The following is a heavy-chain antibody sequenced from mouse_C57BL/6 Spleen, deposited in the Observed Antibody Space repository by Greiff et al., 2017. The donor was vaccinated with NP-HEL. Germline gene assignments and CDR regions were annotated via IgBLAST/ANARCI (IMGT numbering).Heavy chain of an antibody. CDR1: GYSFTGYF. J-gene: IGHJ3*01. CDR3: GRGGEGDPLAY. Sequence: VQLQQSGPELVKPGDSVKISCKASGYSFTGYFMNWVMQSHGKSLEWIGRINPYNGDTFYNQKFKGKATLTVDKSSSTAHMELRSLTSEDSAVDYCGRGGEGDPLAYWGQGTLVTVSA. V-gene: IGHV1-20*01. CDR2: INPYNGDT. D-gene: IGHD3-3*01.